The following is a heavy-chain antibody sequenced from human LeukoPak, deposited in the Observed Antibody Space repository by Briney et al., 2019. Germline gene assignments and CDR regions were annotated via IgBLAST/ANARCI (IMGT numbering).Heavy chain of an antibody. Sequence: GGSLRLSCAASGFTFSKYAMTWVRQAPGKGLEWVSAISSSTLKIYYADSVKGRFTISRDNSKNTLYLQMNSVRAEDTAVYYCASHHPPTNHFDYWGQGTLVTVSS. J-gene: IGHJ4*02. CDR3: ASHHPPTNHFDY. CDR1: GFTFSKYA. CDR2: ISSSTLKI. V-gene: IGHV3-23*01. D-gene: IGHD1-26*01.